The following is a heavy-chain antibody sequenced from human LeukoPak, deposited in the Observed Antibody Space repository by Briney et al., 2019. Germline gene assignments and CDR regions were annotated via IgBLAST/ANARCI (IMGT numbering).Heavy chain of an antibody. J-gene: IGHJ4*02. CDR3: ASGKQTSMAQGY. V-gene: IGHV3-53*01. CDR1: GFTVSSNY. D-gene: IGHD3-10*01. CDR2: IYSGGSI. Sequence: GGSLRLSCAVSGFTVSSNYMSWVRQAPGKGLEWVSVIYSGGSIYYADSVKGRFTISRDISKNTVDLQLNSLRAEDTAVYYCASGKQTSMAQGYWGQGTLVTVSS.